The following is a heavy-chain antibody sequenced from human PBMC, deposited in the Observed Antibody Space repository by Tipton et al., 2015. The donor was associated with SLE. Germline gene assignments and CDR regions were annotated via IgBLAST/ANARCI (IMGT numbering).Heavy chain of an antibody. CDR3: ARRGYHYYYGMDV. J-gene: IGHJ6*02. CDR1: GGSISSYY. CDR2: IYYSGST. D-gene: IGHD2-2*01. V-gene: IGHV4-59*01. Sequence: LRLSCTVSGGSISSYYWSWIRQPPGKGLEWIGYIYYSGSTNYNPSLKSRVTISVDTSKNQFSLKLSSVTAADTAVYYCARRGYHYYYGMDVWGQGTTVTVSS.